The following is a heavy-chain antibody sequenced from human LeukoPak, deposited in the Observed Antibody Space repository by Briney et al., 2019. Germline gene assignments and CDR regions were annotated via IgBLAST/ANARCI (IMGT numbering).Heavy chain of an antibody. D-gene: IGHD6-13*01. V-gene: IGHV3-23*01. J-gene: IGHJ4*02. Sequence: GGSLRLTCAASGFTFSSYAMRWERQAPGKGREGVSAISGSGGSTYYADSGKGRFTISRDNSKNTLYLQMNSLRAEDTAVYYCAKAAAGSDYWGQGTLVTVSS. CDR3: AKAAAGSDY. CDR1: GFTFSSYA. CDR2: ISGSGGST.